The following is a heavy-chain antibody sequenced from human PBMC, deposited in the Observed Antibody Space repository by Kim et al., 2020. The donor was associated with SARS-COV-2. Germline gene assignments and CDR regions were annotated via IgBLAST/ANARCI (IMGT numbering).Heavy chain of an antibody. Sequence: SETLSLTCTVSGASISSSGYYWGWIRQPPGLGLEWIGCVYYTGSTYYNLYLKSRVTISVDTSKNPFSLKLSSVTAAVTAVYYCARHFRGTSLRFLGLFQFDYWGQGTLVTVSS. CDR2: VYYTGST. CDR1: GASISSSGYY. J-gene: IGHJ4*02. CDR3: ARHFRGTSLRFLGLFQFDY. V-gene: IGHV4-39*01. D-gene: IGHD2-21*01.